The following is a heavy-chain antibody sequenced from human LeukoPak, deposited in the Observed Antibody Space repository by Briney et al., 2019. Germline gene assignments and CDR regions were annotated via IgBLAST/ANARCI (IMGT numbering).Heavy chain of an antibody. CDR3: ARVDFEWLLSHHWFDP. D-gene: IGHD3-9*01. V-gene: IGHV4-59*01. CDR2: IYYSGST. Sequence: PSETLSLTCTVSGGSISSYYWSWIRQPPGKGLEWIGYIYYSGSTNYNPSLKSRVTISVDTSKNQFSLKLSSVTAADTAVYYCARVDFEWLLSHHWFDPWGQGTLVTVSS. CDR1: GGSISSYY. J-gene: IGHJ5*02.